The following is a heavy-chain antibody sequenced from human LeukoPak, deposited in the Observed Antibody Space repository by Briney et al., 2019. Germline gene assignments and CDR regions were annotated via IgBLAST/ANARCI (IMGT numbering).Heavy chain of an antibody. V-gene: IGHV1-45*02. D-gene: IGHD5-12*01. J-gene: IGHJ3*01. CDR2: IAPFNDNT. Sequence: GASVKVSCKASGYTFSYRYLHWVRQAPGQALEWVGWIAPFNDNTHYTQRFQDRATITRDNSTSTAYLELSSLTSEDTAVFYCAQGSGYSALDVWGQGTMVTVSS. CDR1: GYTFSYRY. CDR3: AQGSGYSALDV.